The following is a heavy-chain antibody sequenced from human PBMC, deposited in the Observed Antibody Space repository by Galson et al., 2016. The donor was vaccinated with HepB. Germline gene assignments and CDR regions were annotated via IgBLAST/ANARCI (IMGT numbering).Heavy chain of an antibody. CDR3: ARAPYLYLAAAAYYFDY. J-gene: IGHJ4*02. V-gene: IGHV3-20*04. Sequence: SLRLSCAASGFTFDDYGMSWVRQTPGKGLEWVSGVNWNGGSTGYADSVKGRFTISRDNAKNSLYLQMNSLRDEDTALYYCARAPYLYLAAAAYYFDYWGQGTLVTVSS. D-gene: IGHD6-13*01. CDR1: GFTFDDYG. CDR2: VNWNGGST.